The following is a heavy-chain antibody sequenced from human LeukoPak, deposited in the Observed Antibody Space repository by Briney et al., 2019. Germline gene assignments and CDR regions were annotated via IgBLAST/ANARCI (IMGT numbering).Heavy chain of an antibody. Sequence: SETLSLTCTVSGGSISSYYWSWIRQPAGKGLEWIGRIYTSGSTNYNPSLKSRVTISVDTSKNQFSLRLSSVTAADTAVYYCASRITVAGNYFDYWGQGTLVTVSS. CDR3: ASRITVAGNYFDY. CDR2: IYTSGST. CDR1: GGSISSYY. V-gene: IGHV4-4*07. D-gene: IGHD6-19*01. J-gene: IGHJ4*02.